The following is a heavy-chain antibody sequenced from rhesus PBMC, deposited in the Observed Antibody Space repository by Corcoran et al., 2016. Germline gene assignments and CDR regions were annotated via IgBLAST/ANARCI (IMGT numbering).Heavy chain of an antibody. CDR1: GFTLSGYW. CDR2: INDAGQNT. CDR3: AVQYSNFGGWYFDL. Sequence: VQLVESGGGLAKPGGSLRLSCAASGFTLSGYWVYWVRQAPGKGLERVSGINDAGQNTYFADSVKGRFTISRENAKNTLFLQMDGLRAEDTAVYYCAVQYSNFGGWYFDLWGPGTPITISS. J-gene: IGHJ2*01. V-gene: IGHV3-14*01. D-gene: IGHD4-23*01.